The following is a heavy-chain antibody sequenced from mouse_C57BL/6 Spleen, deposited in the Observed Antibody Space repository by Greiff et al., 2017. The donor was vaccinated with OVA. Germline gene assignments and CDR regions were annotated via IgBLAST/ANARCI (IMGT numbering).Heavy chain of an antibody. CDR3: ASYYGSRLYAMDY. CDR1: GFTIKDYY. V-gene: IGHV14-2*01. J-gene: IGHJ4*01. Sequence: VQLQQSGAELVKPGASVKLSCTASGFTIKDYYMHWVKQRTEQGLEWIGRIDPEDGETKYAPKFQGKATITADTSSNTAYLQLSSLTSEDTAVYYFASYYGSRLYAMDYWGQGTSVTVSS. D-gene: IGHD1-1*01. CDR2: IDPEDGET.